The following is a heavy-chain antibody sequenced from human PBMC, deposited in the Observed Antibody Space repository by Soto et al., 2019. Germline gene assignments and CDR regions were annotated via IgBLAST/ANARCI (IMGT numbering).Heavy chain of an antibody. D-gene: IGHD3-10*01. CDR3: ARGRGSGSYRDFDY. J-gene: IGHJ4*02. Sequence: SLRLSCAASGFTFSSYSMNWVRQAPGKGLEWVSSISSSSSYIYYADSVKGRFTISRDNAKNSLYLQMNSLRAEDTAVYYCARGRGSGSYRDFDYWGQGTLVTVSS. CDR2: ISSSSSYI. V-gene: IGHV3-21*01. CDR1: GFTFSSYS.